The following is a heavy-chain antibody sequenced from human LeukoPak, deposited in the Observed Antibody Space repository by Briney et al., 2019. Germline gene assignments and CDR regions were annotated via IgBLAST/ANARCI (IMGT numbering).Heavy chain of an antibody. V-gene: IGHV1-69*05. D-gene: IGHD2-2*01. CDR1: GGTFSSYA. CDR3: ARERRYCSSTSCYSPLGYYYYYMDV. J-gene: IGHJ6*03. Sequence: ASVKVSCKASGGTFSSYAISWVRQAPGQGLEWMGGIIPIFGTANYAQKFQGRVTITTDESTSTAYMELSSLRSEDTAVYYCARERRYCSSTSCYSPLGYYYYYMDVWGKGTTVTVSS. CDR2: IIPIFGTA.